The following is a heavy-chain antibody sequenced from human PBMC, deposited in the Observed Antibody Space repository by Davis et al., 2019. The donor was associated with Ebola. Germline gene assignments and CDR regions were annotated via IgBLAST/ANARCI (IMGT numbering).Heavy chain of an antibody. V-gene: IGHV3-11*06. Sequence: GESLKISCAASGFTFSDYYMSWIRQAPGKGLEWVSYISSSSSYTNYADSVKGRFTISRDNAKNSLYLQMNSLRAEDTAVYYCAKDQPATGYSSRYYFDYWGQGTLVTVSS. CDR1: GFTFSDYY. J-gene: IGHJ4*02. D-gene: IGHD6-19*01. CDR3: AKDQPATGYSSRYYFDY. CDR2: ISSSSSYT.